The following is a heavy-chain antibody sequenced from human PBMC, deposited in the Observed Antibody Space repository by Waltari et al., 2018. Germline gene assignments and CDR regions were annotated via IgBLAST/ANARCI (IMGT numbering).Heavy chain of an antibody. CDR2: IRSKDYGGTT. CDR3: TRDAGFGFDI. CDR1: GFTFGDYA. D-gene: IGHD3-3*01. Sequence: DVQLVESGGGLVHPGRSLRLSCTTSGFTFGDYAMRWVGQAPGKGLEWVGFIRSKDYGGTTQYAASVKGRITISRDDSKSIAYLQMNSLKTEDTAVYYCTRDAGFGFDIWGQGTMVTVSS. J-gene: IGHJ3*02. V-gene: IGHV3-49*04.